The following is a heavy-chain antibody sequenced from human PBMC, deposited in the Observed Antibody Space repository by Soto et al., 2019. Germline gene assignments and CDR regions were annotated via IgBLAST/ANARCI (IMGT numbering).Heavy chain of an antibody. Sequence: ASVKVSCKASGGTFSSYAISWVRQAPGQGLEWMGGIIPIFGTANYAQKFQGRVTITADESTTTAYMELSSLRPEDTAVYYCARPTRFYYDSSGQSAWFDPWGQGTLVTVSS. D-gene: IGHD3-22*01. J-gene: IGHJ5*02. CDR2: IIPIFGTA. V-gene: IGHV1-69*13. CDR3: ARPTRFYYDSSGQSAWFDP. CDR1: GGTFSSYA.